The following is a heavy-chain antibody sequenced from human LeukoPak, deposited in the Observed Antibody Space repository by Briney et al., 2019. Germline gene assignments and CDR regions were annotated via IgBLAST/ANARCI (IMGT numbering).Heavy chain of an antibody. CDR3: ARVPSLTYYYDSSGSPGGLGYMDV. J-gene: IGHJ6*03. CDR2: ISSSGSTI. CDR1: GFTFSSYE. V-gene: IGHV3-48*03. D-gene: IGHD3-22*01. Sequence: GGSLRLSCAASGFTFSSYEMNWVRQAPGKGLEWVSYISSSGSTIYYADSVKGRFTISRDNAKNSLYLQMNSLRAEDTAVYYCARVPSLTYYYDSSGSPGGLGYMDVWGKGTTVTVSS.